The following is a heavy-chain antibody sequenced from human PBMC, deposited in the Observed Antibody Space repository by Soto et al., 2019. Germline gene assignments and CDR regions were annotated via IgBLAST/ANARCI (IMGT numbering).Heavy chain of an antibody. V-gene: IGHV1-69*01. Sequence: QVQLVHSGAEVKKPGSSVKVSCKASGGTFSSYSINWVRQAPGQGLEWMGEIIPIFGTANYAQKFQGRVTIPADESTGTAYLELSSLRSEDTAVYYCARDGGRNSGGIDYWGQGTLVTVSS. CDR2: IIPIFGTA. CDR3: ARDGGRNSGGIDY. J-gene: IGHJ4*02. D-gene: IGHD1-26*01. CDR1: GGTFSSYS.